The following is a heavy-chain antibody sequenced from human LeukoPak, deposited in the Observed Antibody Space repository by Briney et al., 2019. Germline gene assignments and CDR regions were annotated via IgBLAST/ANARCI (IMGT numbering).Heavy chain of an antibody. CDR3: ARDRVVDTAMVPFDY. D-gene: IGHD5-18*01. CDR2: ISTSGRAI. Sequence: GGSLRLSCAASGFTFSNYNMNWVRQAPGKGLEWVSYISTSGRAIFYADSVKGRFTISRDNAKNSLYLQMNSLRAEDTAVYYCARDRVVDTAMVPFDYWGQGTLVTVSS. V-gene: IGHV3-48*01. CDR1: GFTFSNYN. J-gene: IGHJ4*02.